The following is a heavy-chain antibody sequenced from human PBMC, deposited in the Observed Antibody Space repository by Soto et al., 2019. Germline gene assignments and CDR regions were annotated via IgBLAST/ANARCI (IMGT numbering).Heavy chain of an antibody. CDR3: ARQMEFGELYGY. J-gene: IGHJ4*02. Sequence: SETLSLTCNVSGGSISSYYWSWIRQPPGKGLEWIGYIYYSGSTYYNPSLKSRVTISVDTSKNQFSLKLSSVTAADTAVYYCARQMEFGELYGYWGQGTLVTVSS. CDR1: GGSISSYY. CDR2: IYYSGST. D-gene: IGHD3-10*01. V-gene: IGHV4-59*08.